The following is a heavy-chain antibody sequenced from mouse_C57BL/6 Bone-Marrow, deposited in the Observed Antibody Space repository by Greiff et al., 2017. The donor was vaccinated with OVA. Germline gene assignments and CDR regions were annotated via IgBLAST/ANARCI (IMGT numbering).Heavy chain of an antibody. V-gene: IGHV2-9-1*01. CDR2: IWTGGGT. CDR3: ARNWERLRPYYAMDY. J-gene: IGHJ4*01. Sequence: QVTLKESGPGLVAPSQSLSITCTVSGFSLTSYAISWVRQPPGKGLEWLGVIWTGGGTNYNSALKSRLSISKDNSKSQVFLKMNSLQTDDTARYYCARNWERLRPYYAMDYWGQGTSVTVSS. CDR1: GFSLTSYA. D-gene: IGHD2-4*01.